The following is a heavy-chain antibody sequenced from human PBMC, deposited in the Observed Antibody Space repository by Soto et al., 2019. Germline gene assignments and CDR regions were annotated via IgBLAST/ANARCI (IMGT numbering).Heavy chain of an antibody. J-gene: IGHJ5*02. CDR3: PRTGYISRRWQEERWCSDP. CDR1: GGSIRSGGYN. D-gene: IGHD2-21*01. Sequence: SETLSLTCTASGGSIRSGGYNWSWIRQPPGKGLEWIGYIYYSGSTYYTPSLKSRVTISVDTSKNQFSLKLSSVTAADTAVYYCPRTGYISRRWQEERWCSDPWGQGTLVTVSS. CDR2: IYYSGST. V-gene: IGHV4-30-4*01.